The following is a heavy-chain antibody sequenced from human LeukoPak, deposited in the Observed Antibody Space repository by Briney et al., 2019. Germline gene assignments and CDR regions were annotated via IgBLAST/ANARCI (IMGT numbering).Heavy chain of an antibody. V-gene: IGHV4-39*07. CDR1: GGSISSSSYY. CDR2: IYYSGST. J-gene: IGHJ4*02. D-gene: IGHD5-24*01. CDR3: ARQRWLQFGAFDY. Sequence: KASETLSLTCTVSGGSISSSSYYWGWIRQPPGKGLEWIGSIYYSGSTYYNPSLKSRVTISVDTSKNQFSLKLSSVTAADTAVYYCARQRWLQFGAFDYWGQGTLVTVSS.